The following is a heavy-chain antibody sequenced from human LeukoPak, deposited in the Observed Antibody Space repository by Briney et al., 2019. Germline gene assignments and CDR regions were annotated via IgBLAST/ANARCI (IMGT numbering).Heavy chain of an antibody. D-gene: IGHD6-19*01. CDR1: GGSISSYY. J-gene: IGHJ6*03. V-gene: IGHV4-4*07. Sequence: PSETLSLTCTVSGGSISSYYWSWIRQPAGKGLEWIGRIYTSGSTNYNPPLKSRVTISVDTSKNQFSLKLSSVTAADTAVYYCARESSGWAHYYYYYMDVWGKGTTVTVSS. CDR2: IYTSGST. CDR3: ARESSGWAHYYYYYMDV.